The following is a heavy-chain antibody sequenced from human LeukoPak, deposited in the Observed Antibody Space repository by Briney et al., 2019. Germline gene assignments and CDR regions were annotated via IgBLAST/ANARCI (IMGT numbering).Heavy chain of an antibody. V-gene: IGHV3-23*01. D-gene: IGHD3-22*01. CDR1: GFTFSSYA. CDR3: AKGSYYDSSGSFYFDY. J-gene: IGHJ4*02. Sequence: GGSLRLSCAASGFTFSSYAMSWVRQAPGKGLEWVSGISGSGDNTYYADSVKGRFTISRDNSKNTPYVQVNSLGTEDTAAYYCAKGSYYDSSGSFYFDYWGQGTLVTVSS. CDR2: ISGSGDNT.